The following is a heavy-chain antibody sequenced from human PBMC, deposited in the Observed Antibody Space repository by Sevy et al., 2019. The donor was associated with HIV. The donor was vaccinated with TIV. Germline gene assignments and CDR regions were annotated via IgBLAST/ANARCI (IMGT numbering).Heavy chain of an antibody. D-gene: IGHD4-17*01. CDR2: ISYDESTK. V-gene: IGHV3-30*03. J-gene: IGHJ4*02. Sequence: GGSLRLSCEVSVFTLSTHVMHWVRQAPGKGLDWVAAISYDESTKYYADSVKGRFTISRDNSKNSLFLQMKSLTPEDTAVYYCARDPRLYGDNVEGFDSWGQGTLVTVSS. CDR1: VFTLSTHV. CDR3: ARDPRLYGDNVEGFDS.